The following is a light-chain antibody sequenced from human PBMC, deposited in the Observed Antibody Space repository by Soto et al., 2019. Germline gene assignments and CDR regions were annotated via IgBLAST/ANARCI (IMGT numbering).Light chain of an antibody. CDR2: EVD. V-gene: IGLV2-14*01. CDR3: SSYADGSTYV. J-gene: IGLJ1*01. CDR1: SRDVGHYNY. Sequence: QSALTQPASVSGSPGQSITISCTGTSRDVGHYNYVSWYQQHPGKAPKVMIYEVDNRPSGVSIRLSGSKSGNTASLTISGLQAEDEAEYYCSSYADGSTYVFGTGTKLTVL.